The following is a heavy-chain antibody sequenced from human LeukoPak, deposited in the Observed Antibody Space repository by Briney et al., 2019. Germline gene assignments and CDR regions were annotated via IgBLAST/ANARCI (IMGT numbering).Heavy chain of an antibody. J-gene: IGHJ2*01. D-gene: IGHD5-18*01. V-gene: IGHV3-30*18. CDR3: AKDADTATIIYWYFDL. CDR1: GLTLSSFG. CDR2: ISDDGSNR. Sequence: PGGSLRLSCTASGLTLSSFGMHWVRQAPGKGLEWEAVISDDGSNRYYADSVKGRFTISRDNSKNPLYLQMNSLRAEDTAVDYCAKDADTATIIYWYFDLWGRGTLVTVSS.